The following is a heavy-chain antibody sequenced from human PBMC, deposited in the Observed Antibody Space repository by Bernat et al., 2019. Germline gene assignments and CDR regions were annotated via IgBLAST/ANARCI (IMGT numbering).Heavy chain of an antibody. CDR3: ARGPPGIAVAATFDY. CDR1: GGTFSSYA. CDR2: IIPIFGTA. V-gene: IGHV1-69*01. Sequence: QVQLVQSGAEVKKPGSSVKVSCKASGGTFSSYAISWVRQPPGQGLEWMGGIIPIFGTANYAQKFQGRVTITADESTSTAYMELSSLRSEDTAMYYCARGPPGIAVAATFDYWGQGTLVTVSS. D-gene: IGHD6-19*01. J-gene: IGHJ4*02.